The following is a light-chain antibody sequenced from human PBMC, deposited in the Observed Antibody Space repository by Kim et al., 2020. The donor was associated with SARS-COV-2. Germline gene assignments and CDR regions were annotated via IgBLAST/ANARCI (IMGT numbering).Light chain of an antibody. Sequence: PGKPARITCGGNNIGRKSVPWYQQKPGQAPVLVIYYDSDRPSGIPERFSGSNSGNTATLTISRVEAGDEADYYCQVWDSSSDHPVFGGGTQLTVL. CDR1: NIGRKS. CDR2: YDS. V-gene: IGLV3-21*04. J-gene: IGLJ3*02. CDR3: QVWDSSSDHPV.